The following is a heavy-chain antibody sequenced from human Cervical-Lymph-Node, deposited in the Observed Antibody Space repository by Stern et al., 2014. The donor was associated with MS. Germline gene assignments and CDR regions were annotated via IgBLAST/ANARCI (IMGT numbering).Heavy chain of an antibody. Sequence: ESGPALVKPTQTLTLTCTFSGVSLSTTGMCLSWIRPPPGKALEWLALLDWDGDKYYSTALKTRLTISKDTSKNQVVITMTNMAPLDTATYFCVRAREGYYFDYWGQGIPVTVSS. D-gene: IGHD2-21*01. CDR2: LDWDGDK. V-gene: IGHV2-70*01. CDR1: GVSLSTTGMC. J-gene: IGHJ4*02. CDR3: VRAREGYYFDY.